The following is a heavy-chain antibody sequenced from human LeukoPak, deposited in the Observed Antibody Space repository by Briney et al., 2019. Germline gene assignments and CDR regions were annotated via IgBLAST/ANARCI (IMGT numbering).Heavy chain of an antibody. J-gene: IGHJ4*02. CDR1: GFTFSSYA. CDR3: ARDSSGWYYFDY. CDR2: IYSGGNT. V-gene: IGHV3-66*01. Sequence: GGSLRLSCAASGFTFSSYAMSWVRQAPGKGLEWVSVIYSGGNTYYADSVKGRFTISRDNSKNTLYFQMNSLRVEDTAVYYCARDSSGWYYFDYWGQGTLVTVSS. D-gene: IGHD6-19*01.